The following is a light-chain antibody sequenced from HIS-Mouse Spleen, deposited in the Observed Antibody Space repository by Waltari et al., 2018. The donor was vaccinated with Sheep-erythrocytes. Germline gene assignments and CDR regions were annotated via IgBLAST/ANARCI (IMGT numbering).Light chain of an antibody. V-gene: IGLV2-23*01. CDR1: SSAVGCYHL. CDR2: EGS. Sequence: QSALTQPASVSGSPGQSIPISCTGTSSAVGCYHLVPWYQQHPGQAPQLMIYEGSKRRSGVSNRFSGSKSGNTASLTISGLQAEDEADYYCCSYAGSSTPWVFGGGTKLTVL. J-gene: IGLJ3*02. CDR3: CSYAGSSTPWV.